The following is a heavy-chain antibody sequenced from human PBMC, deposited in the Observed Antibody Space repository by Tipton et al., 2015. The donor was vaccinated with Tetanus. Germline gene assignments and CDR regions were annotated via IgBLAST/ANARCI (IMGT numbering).Heavy chain of an antibody. CDR2: VHYSGRT. D-gene: IGHD5-12*01. J-gene: IGHJ4*02. V-gene: IGHV4-61*08. Sequence: LRLSCTVSGGSVRSGDYDWNWIRQPPGKGLEWIGYVHYSGRTNKSPSLKSRVTLSIDKSKNQFSLRLTSVIAADTAVYYCARANNDYPKKGPFDYWGQGARVIVSS. CDR1: GGSVRSGDYD. CDR3: ARANNDYPKKGPFDY.